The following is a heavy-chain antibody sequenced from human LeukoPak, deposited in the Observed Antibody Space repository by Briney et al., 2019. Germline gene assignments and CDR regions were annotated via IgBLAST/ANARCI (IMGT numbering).Heavy chain of an antibody. J-gene: IGHJ4*02. CDR1: GGSISSGSYY. CDR3: AREQYYDFQGNHFDY. D-gene: IGHD3-3*01. Sequence: PSETLSLTCTVSGGSISSGSYYWSWIRQPAGKGLEWIGRIYTSGSTNYNPSLKSRVTISVDTSKNQFSLKLSSVTAADTAVYYCAREQYYDFQGNHFDYWGQGTLVTVSS. V-gene: IGHV4-61*02. CDR2: IYTSGST.